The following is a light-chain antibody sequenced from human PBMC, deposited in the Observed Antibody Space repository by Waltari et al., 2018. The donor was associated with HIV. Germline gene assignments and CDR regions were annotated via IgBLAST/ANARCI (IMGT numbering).Light chain of an antibody. Sequence: QSVLTQAPSTSATPGQRVTIFCSGLNSNIGEGPVFWYQQVPGRAPNLLIYRNTLRPAGVPDRFSGSRSGTAASLAISGLQSDDEADYYCATWDYSLNGLHWVFGGGTKLTVL. J-gene: IGLJ3*02. CDR1: NSNIGEGP. V-gene: IGLV1-44*01. CDR2: RNT. CDR3: ATWDYSLNGLHWV.